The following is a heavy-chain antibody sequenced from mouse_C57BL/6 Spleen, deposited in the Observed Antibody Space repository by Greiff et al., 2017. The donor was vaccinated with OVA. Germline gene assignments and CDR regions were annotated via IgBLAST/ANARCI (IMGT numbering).Heavy chain of an antibody. V-gene: IGHV5-4*03. J-gene: IGHJ3*01. CDR3: AGGDGSSPAWFAY. CDR1: GFTFSSYA. CDR2: ISDGGSYT. Sequence: EVKLVESGGGLVKPGGSLKLSCAASGFTFSSYAMSWVRQTPEKRLEWVATISDGGSYTYYPDNVKGRFTISRDNAKNNLYLQMSHLKSEDAAMYYCAGGDGSSPAWFAYWGQGTLVTVSA. D-gene: IGHD1-1*01.